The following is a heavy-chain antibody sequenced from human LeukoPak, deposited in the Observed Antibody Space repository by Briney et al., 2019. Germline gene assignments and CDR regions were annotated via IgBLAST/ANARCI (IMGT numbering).Heavy chain of an antibody. V-gene: IGHV3-23*01. J-gene: IGHJ4*02. Sequence: GGSLRLSCTASGFTFSSYSMNWVRQAPGKGLEWVSVISGSGSSTYYADSVKGRFTISRDNSKNTLYLQMNSLRAEDTAVYYCATSFGPVIAAAGTGADWGQGTLVTVSS. D-gene: IGHD6-13*01. CDR1: GFTFSSYS. CDR3: ATSFGPVIAAAGTGAD. CDR2: ISGSGSST.